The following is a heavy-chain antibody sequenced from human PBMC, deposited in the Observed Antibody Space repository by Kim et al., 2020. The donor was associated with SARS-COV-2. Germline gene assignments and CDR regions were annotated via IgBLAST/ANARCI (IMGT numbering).Heavy chain of an antibody. V-gene: IGHV3-30*18. D-gene: IGHD6-19*01. CDR3: AKLGIAVAGSGY. CDR2: ISYDGSNK. CDR1: GFTFSSYG. Sequence: GGSLRLSCAASGFTFSSYGMHWVRQAPGKGLEWVAVISYDGSNKYYADSVKGRFTISRDNSKNTLYLQMNSLRAEDTAVYYCAKLGIAVAGSGYWGQGTLVTVSS. J-gene: IGHJ4*02.